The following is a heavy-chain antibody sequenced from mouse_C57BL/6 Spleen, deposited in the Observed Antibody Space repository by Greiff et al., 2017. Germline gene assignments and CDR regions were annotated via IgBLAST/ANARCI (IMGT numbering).Heavy chain of an antibody. CDR3: TKYYAYDERCAY. CDR2: IDPETGGT. V-gene: IGHV1-15*01. J-gene: IGHJ3*01. Sequence: VQLQQSGAELVRPGASVTLSCKASGYTFTDYEMHWVKQTPVHGLEWIGAIDPETGGTAYNQKFKGKAILTADKSSSTAYMELRSLTSEDSAVYYCTKYYAYDERCAYWGKGTLVTVSA. D-gene: IGHD2-2*01. CDR1: GYTFTDYE.